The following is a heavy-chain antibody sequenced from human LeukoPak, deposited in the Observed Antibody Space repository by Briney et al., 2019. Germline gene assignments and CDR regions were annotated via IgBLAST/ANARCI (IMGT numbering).Heavy chain of an antibody. CDR3: ARQKGAHYYVGSALLQAFDI. D-gene: IGHD3-22*01. J-gene: IGHJ3*02. CDR1: GGSISSSNDL. V-gene: IGHV4-39*01. CDR2: IYYGGST. Sequence: MTSETLSLTCTVSGGSISSSNDLWGWIRQPPGKGLEWVGTIYYGGSTYYNPSLKSRVTISVDTSKSQFSLKLTSVTAADTAVYFCARQKGAHYYVGSALLQAFDIWGQGTMVTVSS.